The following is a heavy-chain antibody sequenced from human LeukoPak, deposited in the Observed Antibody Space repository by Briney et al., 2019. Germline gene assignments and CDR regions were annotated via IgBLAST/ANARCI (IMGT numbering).Heavy chain of an antibody. J-gene: IGHJ4*02. V-gene: IGHV4-39*01. D-gene: IGHD6-19*01. Sequence: SETLSLTCTVSSGSISSSSYYWSWIRQPPGKGLEWIGEINHSGSTNYNPSLRSRVTVSVHTSKNQLSLKLSSVTAADTAVYYCARQWLVSPLFDYWGQGTLVTVSS. CDR2: INHSGST. CDR1: SGSISSSSYY. CDR3: ARQWLVSPLFDY.